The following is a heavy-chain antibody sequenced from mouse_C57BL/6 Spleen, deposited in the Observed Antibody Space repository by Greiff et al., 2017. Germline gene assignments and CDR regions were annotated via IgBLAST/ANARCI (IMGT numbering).Heavy chain of an antibody. Sequence: VKLQQSGPELVKPGASVKISCKASGYTFTDYYINWVKQRPGQGLEWIGWIFPGSGSTYSNEKFKGKATFTVDKSYGTSYMLLSSLTSEDSAVYFCARSVDYGSSRDLYFDVWGTGTTVTVSS. CDR2: IFPGSGST. D-gene: IGHD1-1*01. J-gene: IGHJ1*03. CDR3: ARSVDYGSSRDLYFDV. V-gene: IGHV1-75*01. CDR1: GYTFTDYY.